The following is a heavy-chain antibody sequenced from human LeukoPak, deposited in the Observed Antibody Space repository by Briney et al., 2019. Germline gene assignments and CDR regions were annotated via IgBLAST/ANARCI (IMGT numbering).Heavy chain of an antibody. CDR1: GGSISSYY. J-gene: IGHJ4*02. CDR3: AGGGLYDFWSGYYDWYYFDY. CDR2: IYYSGST. Sequence: SETLSLTCTVSGGSISSYYWSWIRQPPGKGLEWIGYIYYSGSTNYNPSLKSRVTISVDTSKNQFSLKLSSVTAADTAVYYCAGGGLYDFWSGYYDWYYFDYWGQGTLVTVSS. D-gene: IGHD3-3*01. V-gene: IGHV4-59*01.